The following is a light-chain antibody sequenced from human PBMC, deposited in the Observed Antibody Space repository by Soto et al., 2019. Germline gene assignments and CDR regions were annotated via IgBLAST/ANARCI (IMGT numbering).Light chain of an antibody. V-gene: IGLV2-14*01. J-gene: IGLJ1*01. CDR2: EVS. CDR3: SSYISSNTLV. CDR1: SSDVGGYNY. Sequence: QSALTQPASVSGSPGQSITISCTGTSSDVGGYNYVSWYQQHPGKAPKLMIYEVSNRPSGVSNRFSGSKSGNTASLTISWLQAEDEADYHCSSYISSNTLVFGTGTKLTVL.